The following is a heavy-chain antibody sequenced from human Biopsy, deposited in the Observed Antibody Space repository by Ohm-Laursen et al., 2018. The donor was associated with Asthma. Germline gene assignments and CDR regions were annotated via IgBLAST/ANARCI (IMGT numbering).Heavy chain of an antibody. CDR2: ISSSGSTT. Sequence: SLRLSCAAPGFSFSDYYMTWMRQAPGKGLEWVSSISSSGSTTYPAESVKGRFTISRGNAQKPLFLQMGSLRAEDTAIYYCARVFESSEWGPFYHFGLDVWGQGTTVAVSS. D-gene: IGHD6-25*01. J-gene: IGHJ6*02. CDR3: ARVFESSEWGPFYHFGLDV. CDR1: GFSFSDYY. V-gene: IGHV3-11*01.